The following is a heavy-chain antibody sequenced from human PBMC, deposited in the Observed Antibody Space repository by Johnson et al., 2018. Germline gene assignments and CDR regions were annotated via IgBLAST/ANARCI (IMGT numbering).Heavy chain of an antibody. CDR2: ISYDGSNK. J-gene: IGHJ1*01. CDR1: GFTFSAYG. Sequence: QVQLVQSVGGVVQPGRSLRLSCAASGFTFSAYGIHWFRQAPGKGLEWVAVISYDGSNKYFADSVKGRFTISRDNSKNTLYLQMNSLRAEDTAVYYCARADYGDYSGYFQHWGQGTLVTVSS. CDR3: ARADYGDYSGYFQH. D-gene: IGHD4-17*01. V-gene: IGHV3-30*03.